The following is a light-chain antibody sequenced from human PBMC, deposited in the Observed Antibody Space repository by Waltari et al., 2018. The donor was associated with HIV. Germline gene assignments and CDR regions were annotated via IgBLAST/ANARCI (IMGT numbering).Light chain of an antibody. CDR2: GAS. Sequence: DIQMTQSPSSLSASVGDSVTITCRASQNVNNKVNWYQQKPGRAPKGLIYGASNLQSGVPSRFSGSGSGTDFTLTISSLQEDDFATYFCQQTETIPRGFGPGTTVDIK. J-gene: IGKJ3*01. CDR1: QNVNNK. CDR3: QQTETIPRG. V-gene: IGKV1-39*01.